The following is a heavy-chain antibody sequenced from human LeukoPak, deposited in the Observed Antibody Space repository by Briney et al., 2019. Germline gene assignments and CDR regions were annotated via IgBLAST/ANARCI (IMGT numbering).Heavy chain of an antibody. D-gene: IGHD3-3*01. J-gene: IGHJ6*03. V-gene: IGHV4-59*08. CDR3: ARHVQNFWSGYKQESRYYYYMDV. CDR2: IYYSGST. Sequence: SETLSLTCTVSGGSISSYYWSWIRQPPGKGLEWIGYIYYSGSTNYNPSLKSRVTISVDTSKNQFFLKLSSVTAADTAVYYCARHVQNFWSGYKQESRYYYYMDVWGKGTTVTVSS. CDR1: GGSISSYY.